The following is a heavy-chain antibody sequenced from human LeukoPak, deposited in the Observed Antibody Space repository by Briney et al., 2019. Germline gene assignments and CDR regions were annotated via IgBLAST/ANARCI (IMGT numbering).Heavy chain of an antibody. V-gene: IGHV1-18*01. D-gene: IGHD2-21*02. CDR1: GYNFINYG. J-gene: IGHJ3*02. CDR3: ARSRGGDAWDALDI. CDR2: ISAYNGDT. Sequence: GASVRVSCKASGYNFINYGISWVRQAPGQGLEWMGWISAYNGDTNYVQKFQGRATMTTDTSTSTAYMELRSLRSDDTAVYYCARSRGGDAWDALDIWGQGTMVTVSS.